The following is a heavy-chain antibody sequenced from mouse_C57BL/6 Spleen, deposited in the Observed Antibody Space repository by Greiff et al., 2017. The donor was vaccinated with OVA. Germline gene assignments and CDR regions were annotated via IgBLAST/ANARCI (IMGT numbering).Heavy chain of an antibody. J-gene: IGHJ3*01. CDR3: ARQVSSGYDAWFAY. Sequence: VKLQESGPGLVAPSQSLSITCTVSGFSLTSYGVHWVRQPPGKGLEWLVVIWSDGSTTYNSALKSRLSISKDNSKSQVFLKMNSLQTDDTAMYYCARQVSSGYDAWFAYWGQGTLVTVSA. V-gene: IGHV2-6-1*01. CDR2: IWSDGST. D-gene: IGHD3-2*02. CDR1: GFSLTSYG.